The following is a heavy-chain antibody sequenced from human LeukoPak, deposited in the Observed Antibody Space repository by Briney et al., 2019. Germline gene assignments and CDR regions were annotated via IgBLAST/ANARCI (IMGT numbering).Heavy chain of an antibody. CDR3: VKNGWLDY. J-gene: IGHJ4*02. Sequence: GGSLRLSCAASGFTFSTQNMNWARQAPGKGLEWVAYISTSGDSTKYADSVEGRFTISRDNAENSLYLLMNSLRVEDTAVYYCVKNGWLDYWGQGILVTVSS. V-gene: IGHV3-21*06. CDR2: ISTSGDST. CDR1: GFTFSTQN. D-gene: IGHD6-19*01.